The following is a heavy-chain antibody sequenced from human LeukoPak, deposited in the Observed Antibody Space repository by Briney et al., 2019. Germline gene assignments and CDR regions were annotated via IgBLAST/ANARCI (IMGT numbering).Heavy chain of an antibody. J-gene: IGHJ4*02. D-gene: IGHD6-19*01. CDR3: PRAVAGTSRMGDY. CDR2: ISAYNGNT. V-gene: IGHV1-18*01. Sequence: ASVKVSCKASGYTFTSYGISWVRQAPGQRLEGMGGISAYNGNTNYAQKLQGRVTMTTDKSTSTAYMYLRSLISYDTAVHYCPRAVAGTSRMGDYWGQGTLVTVSS. CDR1: GYTFTSYG.